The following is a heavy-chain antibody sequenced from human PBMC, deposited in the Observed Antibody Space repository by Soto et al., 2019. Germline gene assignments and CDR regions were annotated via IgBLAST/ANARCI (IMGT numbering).Heavy chain of an antibody. J-gene: IGHJ3*02. CDR1: GGSFNSYT. Sequence: QVHLVQSGAAVKKPGSSVKLSCKAPGGSFNSYTFSWVRQAPAQGLEWMGEIVPIFWTGKTAQQHHRGVTVTAAESTNTVYMELGSLTSEDTVMYYCARSCPGGAWSAPLTSNGAFDIWGQGTMVTVSS. CDR2: IVPIFWTG. V-gene: IGHV1-69*01. CDR3: ARSCPGGAWSAPLTSNGAFDI. D-gene: IGHD2-8*02.